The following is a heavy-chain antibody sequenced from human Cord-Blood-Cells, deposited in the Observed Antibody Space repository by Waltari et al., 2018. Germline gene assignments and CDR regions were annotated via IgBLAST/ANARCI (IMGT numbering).Heavy chain of an antibody. CDR2: INSDGSST. J-gene: IGHJ4*02. V-gene: IGHV3-74*01. Sequence: EVQLVESGGGLVQPGGSLRLSCAASGFTFSSYWMHWVRQAPGKGLGWVSRINSDGSSTSYTDSVKGRFTISRDNAKNTLYLQMNSLRAEDTAVYYCAREHIVVVTAIDYWGQGTLVTVSS. CDR1: GFTFSSYW. D-gene: IGHD2-21*02. CDR3: AREHIVVVTAIDY.